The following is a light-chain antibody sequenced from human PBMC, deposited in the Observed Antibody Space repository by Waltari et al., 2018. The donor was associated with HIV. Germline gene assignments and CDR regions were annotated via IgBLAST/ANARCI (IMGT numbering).Light chain of an antibody. J-gene: IGLJ3*02. CDR2: DVS. Sequence: QSALTQPASVSGSPGQSITISCTGTSSDVGGYNSVSWYQQHPGKAPKLMIYDVSKRPSGVSNRFSGSKSGNTASLTISGLQAEDEADYYCCSYAGSSTWVFGGGTKLTVL. V-gene: IGLV2-23*02. CDR3: CSYAGSSTWV. CDR1: SSDVGGYNS.